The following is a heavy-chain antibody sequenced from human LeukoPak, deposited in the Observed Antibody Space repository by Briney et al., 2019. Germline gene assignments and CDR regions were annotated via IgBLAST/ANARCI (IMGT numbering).Heavy chain of an antibody. J-gene: IGHJ5*02. CDR1: GFSVSSNY. CDR2: IYSGGST. D-gene: IGHD5-12*01. CDR3: ARERSGYGLVWFDT. Sequence: GGSLRLSCAASGFSVSSNYMSWVRQARGKGLEWVSVIYSGGSTYYADSVKGRFTISRDYSKNTLYLQMKSLRAEDTAVYYCARERSGYGLVWFDTWGQGTLVTVSS. V-gene: IGHV3-53*01.